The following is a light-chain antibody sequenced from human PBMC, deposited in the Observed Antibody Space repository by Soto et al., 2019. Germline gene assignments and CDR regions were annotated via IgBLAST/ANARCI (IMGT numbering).Light chain of an antibody. CDR1: SSDVGGYNY. V-gene: IGLV2-14*01. J-gene: IGLJ1*01. CDR3: SSYTSSSTYG. Sequence: SVLTQPASVSGSPGQSIAISCTGTSSDVGGYNYVSWYQQHPGKAPKLMIYEVSNRPSGVSNRFSGSKSGNTASLTISGLQAEDEADYYCSSYTSSSTYGFGTGTKVTAL. CDR2: EVS.